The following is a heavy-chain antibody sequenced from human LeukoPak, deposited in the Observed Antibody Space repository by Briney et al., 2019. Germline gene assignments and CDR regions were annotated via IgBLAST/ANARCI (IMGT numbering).Heavy chain of an antibody. Sequence: VASVKVSCKASGYTFTGYYMHWVRQAPGQGLEWMGWINPNSGGTNYAQKFQGRVTMTRDTSISTAYMELSRLRSDDTAVYYCALRNYYYYGMDVWGQGTTVTVSS. CDR3: ALRNYYYYGMDV. V-gene: IGHV1-2*02. CDR2: INPNSGGT. J-gene: IGHJ6*02. CDR1: GYTFTGYY.